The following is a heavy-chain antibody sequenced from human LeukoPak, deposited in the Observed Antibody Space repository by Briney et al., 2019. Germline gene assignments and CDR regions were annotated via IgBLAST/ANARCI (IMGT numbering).Heavy chain of an antibody. CDR3: AKDLGAYYYDSSGYCSFDY. D-gene: IGHD3-22*01. J-gene: IGHJ4*02. V-gene: IGHV3-23*01. CDR1: GLTFSSYA. Sequence: GGSLRLSCAASGLTFSSYAMSWVRQAPGKGLEWVSAISGSGGSTYYADSVKGRFTISRDNSKNTLYLQMNSLRAEDTAVYYCAKDLGAYYYDSSGYCSFDYWGQGTLVTVSS. CDR2: ISGSGGST.